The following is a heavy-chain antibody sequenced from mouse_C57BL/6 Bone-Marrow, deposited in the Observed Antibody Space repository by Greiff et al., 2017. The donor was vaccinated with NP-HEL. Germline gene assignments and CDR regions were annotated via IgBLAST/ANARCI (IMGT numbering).Heavy chain of an antibody. CDR2: ISSGGSYT. Sequence: EVKVVESGGDLVKPGGSLKLSCAASGFTFSSYGMSWVRQTPDKRLEWVATISSGGSYTYYPDSVKGRFTISRDNAKNTLYLQMSSLKSEDTTMYYCARLENYYSSSLYYFDYWGQGTTLTVSS. D-gene: IGHD1-1*01. CDR3: ARLENYYSSSLYYFDY. V-gene: IGHV5-6*01. J-gene: IGHJ2*01. CDR1: GFTFSSYG.